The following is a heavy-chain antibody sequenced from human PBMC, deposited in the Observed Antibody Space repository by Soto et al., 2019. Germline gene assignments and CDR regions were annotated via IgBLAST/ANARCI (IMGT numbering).Heavy chain of an antibody. CDR1: GYTFTNND. J-gene: IGHJ5*02. CDR3: ARMESFGSLNWFDP. CDR2: MNPGSGDT. Sequence: LSGPTLVNPPASVKVSCKASGYTFTNNDVSWVRQATGQGLEWMGWMNPGSGDTGYAQKFQGRVTMTRDISIATAYMELNSLTSEDTAIYYCARMESFGSLNWFDPWGQGTLVTVSS. V-gene: IGHV1-8*02. D-gene: IGHD5-18*01.